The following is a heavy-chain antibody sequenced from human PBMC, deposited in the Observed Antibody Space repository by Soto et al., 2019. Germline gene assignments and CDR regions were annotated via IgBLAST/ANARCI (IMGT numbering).Heavy chain of an antibody. V-gene: IGHV1-18*01. CDR1: GYTFTSYG. CDR2: ISAYNGNT. CDR3: ARDRRSTMVRAAYYYGMDV. Sequence: QVQLVQSGAEVKKPGASVKVSCKASGYTFTSYGISWVRQAPGQGLEWMGWISAYNGNTNYAQKLQGRVTMTTDTSRSGAYMELRSLRSDDTAVYYCARDRRSTMVRAAYYYGMDVWGQGTTVTVSS. J-gene: IGHJ6*02. D-gene: IGHD3-10*01.